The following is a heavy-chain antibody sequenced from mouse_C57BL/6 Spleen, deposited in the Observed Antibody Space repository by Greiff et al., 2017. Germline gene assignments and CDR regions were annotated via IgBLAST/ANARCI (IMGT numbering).Heavy chain of an antibody. CDR1: GYTFTDYN. V-gene: IGHV1-80*01. CDR2: IYPGDGDT. D-gene: IGHD3-1*01. CDR3: ARSGGYFDY. Sequence: VQLQQSGPELVKPGASVKMSCKASGYTFTDYNMHWVKQRPGKGLEWIGQIYPGDGDTNYNGKFKGKATLTADKSSSTAYMQLSSLTSEDSAVYFCARSGGYFDYWGQGTTLTVSS. J-gene: IGHJ2*01.